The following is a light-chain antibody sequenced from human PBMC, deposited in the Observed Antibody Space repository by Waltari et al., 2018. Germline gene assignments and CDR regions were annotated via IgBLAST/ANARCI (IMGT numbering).Light chain of an antibody. CDR2: AAS. V-gene: IGKV1-6*01. J-gene: IGKJ2*03. Sequence: IQMTQSPSALSASVGDRVTISCRASQNIYSNLAWYQQKPGKAPKLLIYAASSLQSGIPARFSGSGSGTDFTLTISSLQPEDSATYYCQHYYDNPYSFGQGTKVEIK. CDR3: QHYYDNPYS. CDR1: QNIYSN.